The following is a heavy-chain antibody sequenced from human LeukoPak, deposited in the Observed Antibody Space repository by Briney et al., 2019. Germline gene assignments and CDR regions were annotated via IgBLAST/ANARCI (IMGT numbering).Heavy chain of an antibody. D-gene: IGHD2-21*02. Sequence: GGSLRLSCAASGFTFSSYEMNWVRQAPGKGLEWVSYISSSGSTIYYADSVKGRFTISRDNAKNSLYLQMNSLRAEDTAVYYCARSCGGDCYLNYYYYYMDVWGKGTTVTVSS. CDR1: GFTFSSYE. J-gene: IGHJ6*03. CDR3: ARSCGGDCYLNYYYYYMDV. V-gene: IGHV3-48*03. CDR2: ISSSGSTI.